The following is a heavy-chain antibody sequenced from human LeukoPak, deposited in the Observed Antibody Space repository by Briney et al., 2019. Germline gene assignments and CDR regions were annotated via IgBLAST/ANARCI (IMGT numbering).Heavy chain of an antibody. Sequence: VASVKVSCKASGYTFTGYYMHWVRQAPGQGLEWMGWINPNSGGTNYAQKFQGRVTMTRDTSISTAYMELSRLRSDDTAVYYCARGVAYYDSSGPRDYWGQGTLVTVSS. J-gene: IGHJ4*02. D-gene: IGHD3-22*01. CDR2: INPNSGGT. CDR1: GYTFTGYY. V-gene: IGHV1-2*02. CDR3: ARGVAYYDSSGPRDY.